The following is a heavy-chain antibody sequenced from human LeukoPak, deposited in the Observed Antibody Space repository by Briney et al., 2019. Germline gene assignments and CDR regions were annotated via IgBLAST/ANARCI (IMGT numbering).Heavy chain of an antibody. V-gene: IGHV4-39*01. CDR2: IYYSGST. J-gene: IGHJ6*02. D-gene: IGHD6-19*01. Sequence: SETLSLTCTVSGGSISSSSCYWGWIRQPPGKGLEWIGSIYYSGSTYYNPSLKSRVTISVDTSKNQFSLKLSSVTAADTAVYYCARQIVAGTEYYYYYGMDVWGQGTTVTVSS. CDR1: GGSISSSSCY. CDR3: ARQIVAGTEYYYYYGMDV.